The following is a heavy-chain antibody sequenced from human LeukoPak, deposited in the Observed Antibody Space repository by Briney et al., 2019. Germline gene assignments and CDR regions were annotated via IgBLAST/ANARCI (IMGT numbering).Heavy chain of an antibody. D-gene: IGHD2-15*01. CDR2: INHSGST. V-gene: IGHV4-34*01. CDR3: ARIPPRSYCSGGSCYRNVFDI. Sequence: SETLSLTCAVYGGSFSGYYWSWIRQPPGKGLEWIGEINHSGSTNYNPSLKSRVTISVDTSKNQFSLKLSSVTAADTAVYYCARIPPRSYCSGGSCYRNVFDIWGQGTMVTVSS. CDR1: GGSFSGYY. J-gene: IGHJ3*02.